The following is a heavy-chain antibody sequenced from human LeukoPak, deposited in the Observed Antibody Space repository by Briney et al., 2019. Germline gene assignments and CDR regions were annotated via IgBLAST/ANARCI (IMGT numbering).Heavy chain of an antibody. CDR2: IYHSGST. D-gene: IGHD6-13*01. CDR3: AKKIAAAGIRSPTDETFDY. CDR1: GASISSSNW. V-gene: IGHV4-4*02. J-gene: IGHJ4*02. Sequence: SGTLSLTCAVSGASISSSNWWSWVRQSPGKGLEWIGEIYHSGSTNYNPSLKSRVTISVDKSKNQFSLKLTSVTAADTAVYYCAKKIAAAGIRSPTDETFDYWGQGTLVTVSS.